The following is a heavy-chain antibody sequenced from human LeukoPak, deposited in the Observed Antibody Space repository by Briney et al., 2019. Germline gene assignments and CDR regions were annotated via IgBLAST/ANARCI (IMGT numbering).Heavy chain of an antibody. D-gene: IGHD1-26*01. CDR3: ARDNSVGDYAWWFDP. V-gene: IGHV3-30*03. J-gene: IGHJ5*02. CDR1: GFTSNNYG. Sequence: GGSLRLSCAASGFTSNNYGMHWVRQAPGKGLEWVAVISYDGPNKHYADSVKGRFTISRDNSKNTQYLQMNSLRTEDTAVYYCARDNSVGDYAWWFDPWGQGTLVTVSS. CDR2: ISYDGPNK.